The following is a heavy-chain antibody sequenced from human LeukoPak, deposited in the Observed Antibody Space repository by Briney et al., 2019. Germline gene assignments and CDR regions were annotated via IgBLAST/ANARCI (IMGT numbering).Heavy chain of an antibody. CDR3: ARCGYYDSSGYYPLYFDY. V-gene: IGHV3-48*03. J-gene: IGHJ4*02. D-gene: IGHD3-22*01. CDR2: ISSSGSTI. CDR1: GFTFSSYE. Sequence: LRLSCAASGFTFSSYEMNWVRQAPGKGLEWVSYISSSGSTIYYADSVKGRFTISGDNAKNSLYLQMNSLRAEDTAVYYCARCGYYDSSGYYPLYFDYWGQGTLVTVSS.